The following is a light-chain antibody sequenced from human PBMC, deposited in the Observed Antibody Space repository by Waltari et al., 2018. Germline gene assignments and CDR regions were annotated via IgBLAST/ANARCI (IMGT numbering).Light chain of an antibody. CDR1: QSVSSY. CDR3: QQRSNWLT. J-gene: IGKJ4*01. Sequence: EIVLTQSPATLSLSPGERATLSCRASQSVSSYLAWYQQKPGQAPRLLIYDASNRATGIPARFSGCGSGTDFTLTISSLEPEDFAVYYWQQRSNWLTFGGGTKVEIK. V-gene: IGKV3-11*01. CDR2: DAS.